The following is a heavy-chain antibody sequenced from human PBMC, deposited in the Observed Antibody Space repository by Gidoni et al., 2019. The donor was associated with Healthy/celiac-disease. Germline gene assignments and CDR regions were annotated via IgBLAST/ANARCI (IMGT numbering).Heavy chain of an antibody. J-gene: IGHJ4*02. CDR1: GFTFSSYG. CDR3: ATASDCGGDCYSMGYFDY. V-gene: IGHV3-30*03. Sequence: QVQLVESGGGVVQPGRSLRLSCAASGFTFSSYGMHWVRQAPGKGLEWVAVISYDGSNKYYADSVKGRFTISRDNSKNTLYLQMNSLRAEDTAVYYCATASDCGGDCYSMGYFDYWGQGTLVTVSS. CDR2: ISYDGSNK. D-gene: IGHD2-21*02.